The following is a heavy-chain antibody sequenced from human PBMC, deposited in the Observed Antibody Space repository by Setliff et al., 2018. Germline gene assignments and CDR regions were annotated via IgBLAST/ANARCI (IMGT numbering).Heavy chain of an antibody. CDR1: GGSISPYF. CDR2: IYHNGNT. V-gene: IGHV4-59*12. D-gene: IGHD2-2*01. J-gene: IGHJ3*02. Sequence: TLSLTCTVSGGSISPYFWSWIRQPPGKGLEWIGYIYHNGNTNFNPSLKSRVNMSVDTSKNQFVLILRSVTAADTAVYYCARGRMRGSCSGPSCTYDPFDIWGQGTPVTVS. CDR3: ARGRMRGSCSGPSCTYDPFDI.